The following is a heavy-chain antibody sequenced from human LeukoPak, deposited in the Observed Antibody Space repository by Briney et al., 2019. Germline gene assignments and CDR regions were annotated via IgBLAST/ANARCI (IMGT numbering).Heavy chain of an antibody. CDR2: INHSGST. J-gene: IGHJ5*02. Sequence: PETLSLTCAVYGGSFSGYYWSWIRQPPGKGLEWIGEINHSGSTNYNPSLKSRVTISVDTSKNQFSLKLSSVTAADTAVYYCARDGILSGYCSSTSCYGFDPWGQGTLVTVSS. CDR1: GGSFSGYY. D-gene: IGHD2-2*01. CDR3: ARDGILSGYCSSTSCYGFDP. V-gene: IGHV4-34*01.